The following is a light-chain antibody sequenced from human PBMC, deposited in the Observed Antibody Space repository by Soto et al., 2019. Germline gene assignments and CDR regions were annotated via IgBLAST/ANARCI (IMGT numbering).Light chain of an antibody. CDR3: SSYIRSSSSWV. CDR2: EVT. V-gene: IGLV2-14*01. Sequence: QSALTQPASVSGSPGQSITISCSGTSSDVGAYNYVSWYRQHPGKAPKLLIYEVTNRPSGVSNRFSGSKSANTASLTISGLQAEDEADYHCSSYIRSSSSWVFGGGTKLTVL. CDR1: SSDVGAYNY. J-gene: IGLJ3*02.